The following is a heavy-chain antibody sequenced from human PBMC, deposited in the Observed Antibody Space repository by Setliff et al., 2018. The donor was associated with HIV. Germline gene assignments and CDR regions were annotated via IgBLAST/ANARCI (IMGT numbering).Heavy chain of an antibody. Sequence: SGGSLRLSCAASGFSLSAHGMHWVRQAPGKGLEWVAGIWHDVTKDYYADSVKGRFSLSGDYSKNTVSLQMNSLRAEDTAVYYCARPYSTSSWFFDYWGQGTLVTVSS. J-gene: IGHJ4*02. CDR3: ARPYSTSSWFFDY. CDR2: IWHDVTKD. CDR1: GFSLSAHG. V-gene: IGHV3-33*01. D-gene: IGHD6-6*01.